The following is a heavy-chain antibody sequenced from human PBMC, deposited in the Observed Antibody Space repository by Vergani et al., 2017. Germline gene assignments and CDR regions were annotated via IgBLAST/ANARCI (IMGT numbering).Heavy chain of an antibody. CDR2: ISYDGSNK. J-gene: IGHJ4*02. CDR3: ARGASGDYVSSFDY. CDR1: GFTFSSYA. D-gene: IGHD4-17*01. V-gene: IGHV3-30-3*01. Sequence: QVQLVESGGGVVQPGRSLRHSCAASGFTFSSYAMHWVRQAPGKGLEWVAVISYDGSNKYYADSVKGRFTISRDNSKNTLYLQMNSLRAEDTAVYYCARGASGDYVSSFDYWGQGTLVTVSS.